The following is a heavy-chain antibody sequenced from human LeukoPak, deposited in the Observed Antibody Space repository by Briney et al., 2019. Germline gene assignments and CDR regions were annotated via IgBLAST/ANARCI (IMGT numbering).Heavy chain of an antibody. CDR2: INHSGST. V-gene: IGHV4-34*01. Sequence: SETLSLTCAVYGGSFSGYYWSWIRQPPGKGLEWIGEINHSGSTNYNPSLKSRVTISVDTSKNQFSLKLSSVTAADTAVYYCARGRLGYYGSGSYLKGFDPWGQGTLVTVSS. CDR3: ARGRLGYYGSGSYLKGFDP. D-gene: IGHD3-10*01. J-gene: IGHJ5*02. CDR1: GGSFSGYY.